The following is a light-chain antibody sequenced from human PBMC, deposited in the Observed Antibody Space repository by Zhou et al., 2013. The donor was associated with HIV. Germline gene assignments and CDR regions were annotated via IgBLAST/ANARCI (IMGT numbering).Light chain of an antibody. CDR3: QQSYSTPMHT. J-gene: IGKJ2*01. CDR1: QGIRND. CDR2: AAS. Sequence: DIQMTQSPSSLSASVGDRVTITCRASQGIRNDLGWYQQKPGKAPKRLIYAASSLQSGVPSRFSGSGSATEFTLTIANLQPEDVGTYFCQQSYSTPMHTFGQGTKVEVK. V-gene: IGKV1-39*01.